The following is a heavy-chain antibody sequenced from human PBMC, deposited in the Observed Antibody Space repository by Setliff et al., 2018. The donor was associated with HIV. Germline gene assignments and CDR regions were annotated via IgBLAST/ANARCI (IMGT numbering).Heavy chain of an antibody. J-gene: IGHJ4*02. CDR3: ARSAHDSETGY. Sequence: ASVKVSCKASGYTFTNYYMHWVRQAPGQGLEWMGIIYPGGARRSYAQRFQGRVTITADESTNTVYMELSSLRSEDTAFYYCARSAHDSETGYWGQGTLVTVSS. CDR2: IYPGGARR. CDR1: GYTFTNYY. V-gene: IGHV1-46*01. D-gene: IGHD5-12*01.